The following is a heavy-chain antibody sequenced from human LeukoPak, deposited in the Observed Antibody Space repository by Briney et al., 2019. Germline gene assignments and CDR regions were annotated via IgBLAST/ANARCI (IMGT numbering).Heavy chain of an antibody. J-gene: IGHJ5*02. Sequence: ASVKVSCKSSGDTFNSDHLHWVRQAPGHELEWMGILNPSGGRTRNAEKFQDRLFLTMDMSTNTVYMELSSLTSEDTAVYYCAREWELSWFDPWGQGTLVTVSS. V-gene: IGHV1-46*02. CDR2: LNPSGGRT. D-gene: IGHD1-26*01. CDR1: GDTFNSDH. CDR3: AREWELSWFDP.